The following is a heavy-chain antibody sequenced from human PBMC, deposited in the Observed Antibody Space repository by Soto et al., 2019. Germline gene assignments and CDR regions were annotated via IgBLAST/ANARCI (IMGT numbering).Heavy chain of an antibody. CDR3: ARDNGMAGSFDP. J-gene: IGHJ5*02. CDR1: GFTFSAYS. V-gene: IGHV3-48*02. D-gene: IGHD2-8*01. Sequence: RVVESGGGLVQPGGSLRLSCAASGFTFSAYSMNWARQAPGKGLKWVSYITAGSDTVFYADSVKRRFTISRDNAKNSLYLQMNSLRDEDTAVYYCARDNGMAGSFDPWGPGTLVTVSS. CDR2: ITAGSDTV.